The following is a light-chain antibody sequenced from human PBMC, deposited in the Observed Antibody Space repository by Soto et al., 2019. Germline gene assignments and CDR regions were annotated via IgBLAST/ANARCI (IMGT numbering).Light chain of an antibody. V-gene: IGLV2-23*01. Sequence: QSALTQPASVSGSPGQSITISCSGTNNDIGNYDLVSWYQYHPDKAPKLIIYAGSKRPSGVSTRFSGSKSGNTASLTISGLQAEDEADYYCCSYAGSYTYVFGTGTKVTVL. CDR3: CSYAGSYTYV. CDR2: AGS. CDR1: NNDIGNYDL. J-gene: IGLJ1*01.